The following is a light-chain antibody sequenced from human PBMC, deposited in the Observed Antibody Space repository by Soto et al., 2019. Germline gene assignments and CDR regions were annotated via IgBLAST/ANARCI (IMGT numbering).Light chain of an antibody. J-gene: IGLJ1*01. Sequence: QSALTQPPSASGSPGQSVTISCTGTSSDVGGYNYVSWYQQRPGKAPKLMIYEVSKRPSGVPDRFSGSKSGNTASLTVSGLQAEDEADYYCSSYAGSNRVFGTGTKVTV. CDR1: SSDVGGYNY. CDR2: EVS. V-gene: IGLV2-8*01. CDR3: SSYAGSNRV.